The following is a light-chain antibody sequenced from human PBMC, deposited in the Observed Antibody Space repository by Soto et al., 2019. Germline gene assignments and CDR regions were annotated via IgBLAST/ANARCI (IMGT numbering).Light chain of an antibody. J-gene: IGLJ1*01. CDR1: SGDVGGYNS. CDR2: EVT. CDR3: SSYAGSNNLYV. V-gene: IGLV2-8*01. Sequence: QSVLTQPPSASGSPGQSVTISCTGTSGDVGGYNSVSWYQQHPGQAPKLMIYEVTKRPSGVPDRFSGSKSGNTASLTVSGLQAEDEADYYCSSYAGSNNLYVFGTGTKVTVL.